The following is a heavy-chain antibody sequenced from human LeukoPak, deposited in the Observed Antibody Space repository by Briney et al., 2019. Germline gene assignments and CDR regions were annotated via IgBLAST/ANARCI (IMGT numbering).Heavy chain of an antibody. CDR3: ARRRFDWFFDY. CDR2: IYYSGST. Sequence: SGTLSLTCTVSGGSISNHYWSWIRQPPGKGLEWIGYIYYSGSTNYNPSLKSRVTISIDTSKNQFSLKLNSVTAADTAVYYCARRRFDWFFDYWGQGTLVTVSS. V-gene: IGHV4-59*08. J-gene: IGHJ4*02. CDR1: GGSISNHY. D-gene: IGHD3-9*01.